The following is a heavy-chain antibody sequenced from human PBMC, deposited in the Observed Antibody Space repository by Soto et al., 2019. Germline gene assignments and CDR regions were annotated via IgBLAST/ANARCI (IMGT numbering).Heavy chain of an antibody. CDR1: RGIFSSYA. D-gene: IGHD6-19*01. CDR3: TRSDVAVAGNSDWFDP. J-gene: IGHJ5*02. CDR2: IIPIFGTA. Sequence: QVQLVQSGAEVRKPGSSVKVSCKASRGIFSSYATSWVRQAPGQGLEWMGGIIPIFGTANYAQKFQGRVMITADESTSTAYMEVSSLRSEDTAVYYCTRSDVAVAGNSDWFDPWGQGTLVTVSS. V-gene: IGHV1-69*01.